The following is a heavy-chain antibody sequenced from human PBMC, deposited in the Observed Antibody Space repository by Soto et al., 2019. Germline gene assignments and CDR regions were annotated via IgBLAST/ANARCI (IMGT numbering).Heavy chain of an antibody. CDR1: VFTSSG. Sequence: ASVKVSCKASVFTSSGISLVRHAPGPRLEWMGWVSTHNGNTIYAQKFQGRVIMTMDTSTTTVYMELRSLGPDDTAVYLCAREGILGLFDAYDLWGQGTMVNVSS. CDR3: AREGILGLFDAYDL. J-gene: IGHJ3*01. D-gene: IGHD3-10*01. CDR2: VSTHNGNT. V-gene: IGHV1-18*04.